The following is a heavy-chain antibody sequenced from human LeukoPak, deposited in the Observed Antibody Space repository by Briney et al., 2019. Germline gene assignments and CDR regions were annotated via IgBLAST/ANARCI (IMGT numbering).Heavy chain of an antibody. CDR2: TKPDGSAE. Sequence: GGSLRLSCAASGFTFRNYWMGWVRQAPGEGLEWVANTKPDGSAEYYADSVRGRFTTSRDNANNFLYLQMNRLRAEDTAVYYCARDGGLNTIFDYWGQGTLVTVSS. CDR3: ARDGGLNTIFDY. D-gene: IGHD2-15*01. J-gene: IGHJ4*02. CDR1: GFTFRNYW. V-gene: IGHV3-7*01.